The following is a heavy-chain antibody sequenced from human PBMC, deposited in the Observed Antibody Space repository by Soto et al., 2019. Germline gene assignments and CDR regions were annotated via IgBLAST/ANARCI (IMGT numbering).Heavy chain of an antibody. CDR2: ISSSSSYI. J-gene: IGHJ4*02. V-gene: IGHV3-21*01. Sequence: KPGGSLRLSCAASGFTFSSYSMNWVRQAPGKGLEWVSSISSSSSYIYYADSVKGRFTISRDNAKNSLYLQMNSLRAEDTAVYYCARDRFWHRGGYSYERGFDYWGQGTLVTVSS. D-gene: IGHD5-18*01. CDR3: ARDRFWHRGGYSYERGFDY. CDR1: GFTFSSYS.